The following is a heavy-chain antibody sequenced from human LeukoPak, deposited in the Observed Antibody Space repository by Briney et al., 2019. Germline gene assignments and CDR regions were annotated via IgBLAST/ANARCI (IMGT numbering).Heavy chain of an antibody. V-gene: IGHV3-66*01. D-gene: IGHD3-10*01. Sequence: GGSLRLSCAASGFTVSSNYMSWVREAPGKGLEWVSVMYSGGSTYYADSVKGRFTIPRDNSKNALYLQMNSLRAEDTAVYYCARDSEFDYWGQGTLVTVPS. J-gene: IGHJ4*02. CDR1: GFTVSSNY. CDR3: ARDSEFDY. CDR2: MYSGGST.